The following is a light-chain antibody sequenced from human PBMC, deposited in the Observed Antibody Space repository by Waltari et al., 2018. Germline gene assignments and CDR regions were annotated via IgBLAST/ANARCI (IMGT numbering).Light chain of an antibody. J-gene: IGKJ4*01. Sequence: DIQLTQSPSFRSASVGDRVTITCRASQGLSSYLAWYQQKPGKAPDVLISAASTLQSGVPSRFSGSGSGTEFTLTISSLQPEDFGTYYCQQLKTYPLTFGGGTKVEIK. CDR2: AAS. V-gene: IGKV1-9*01. CDR3: QQLKTYPLT. CDR1: QGLSSY.